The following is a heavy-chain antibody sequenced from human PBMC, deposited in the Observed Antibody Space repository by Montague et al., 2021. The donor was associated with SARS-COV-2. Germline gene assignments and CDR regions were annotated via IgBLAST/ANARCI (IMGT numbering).Heavy chain of an antibody. J-gene: IGHJ4*02. CDR2: IYYRGST. CDR3: ATQEDPSGWIPGPFDF. V-gene: IGHV4-39*01. CDR1: GGSISSSSYY. D-gene: IGHD6-19*01. Sequence: SETLSLTCTVSGGSISSSSYYWAWIRQPPGKGLEWIGSIYYRGSTYYNPSLKSRVFISVDTSKNQLSLTLTPVTAADMAVYYCATQEDPSGWIPGPFDFWGQGTLLSVSS.